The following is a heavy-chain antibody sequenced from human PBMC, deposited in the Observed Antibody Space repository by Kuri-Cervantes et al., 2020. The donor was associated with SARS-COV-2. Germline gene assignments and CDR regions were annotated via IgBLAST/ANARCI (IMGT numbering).Heavy chain of an antibody. CDR2: IYTSGST. D-gene: IGHD3-10*01. CDR3: ARGRYYYGSGSPNFDY. CDR1: GGSISSYY. Sequence: SETLSLTCTVSGGSISSYYWSWIRQPAGKGLEWIGRIYTSGSTNYNPSLKSRVTMSVDTSKNQFSLKLSSVTAADTAVYYCARGRYYYGSGSPNFDYWGQGTRVTCYS. V-gene: IGHV4-4*07. J-gene: IGHJ4*02.